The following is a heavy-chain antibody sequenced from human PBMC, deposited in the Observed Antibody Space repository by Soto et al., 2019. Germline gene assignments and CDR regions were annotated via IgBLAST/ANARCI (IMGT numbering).Heavy chain of an antibody. D-gene: IGHD3-10*01. CDR2: ISSSGSFT. Sequence: QVQLVESGGGLVRPGGPLRLSYAASGFTFSDHYMSWIRQVPGKGLEWISYISSSGSFTNYADSVKGRFTISRDNGKKSLYLQMNNLTADDTALYYCARGRPTYYYYGLDVWGQGTTVTVS. J-gene: IGHJ6*02. V-gene: IGHV3-11*06. CDR1: GFTFSDHY. CDR3: ARGRPTYYYYGLDV.